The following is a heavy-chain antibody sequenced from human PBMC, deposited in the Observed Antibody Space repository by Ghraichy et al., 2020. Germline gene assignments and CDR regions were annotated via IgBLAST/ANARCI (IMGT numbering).Heavy chain of an antibody. J-gene: IGHJ4*02. D-gene: IGHD2-21*02. CDR3: ARVGCGGDCYNDY. CDR1: GGSFSGYY. Sequence: SETLSLTCAVYGGSFSGYYWSWIRQPPGKGLEWIGEINHSGSTNYNPSLKSRVTISVDTSKNQFSLKLSSVTAADTAVYYCARVGCGGDCYNDYWGQGTLVTVSS. CDR2: INHSGST. V-gene: IGHV4-34*01.